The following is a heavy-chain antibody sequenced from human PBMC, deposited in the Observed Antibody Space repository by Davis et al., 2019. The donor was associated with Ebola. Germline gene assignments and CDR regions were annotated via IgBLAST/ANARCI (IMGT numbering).Heavy chain of an antibody. CDR2: IGGSDGTI. D-gene: IGHD6-19*01. CDR1: GFTFSSHR. J-gene: IGHJ4*02. V-gene: IGHV3-48*01. Sequence: GGSLRLSCAASGFTFSSHRMNWVRQTPGKGLEWVSYIGGSDGTIYYADSVKGRFTISRVNAKNTVFLQMSSLRAEDTAVYYCAKSPSGWYDYWGQGTLVTVSS. CDR3: AKSPSGWYDY.